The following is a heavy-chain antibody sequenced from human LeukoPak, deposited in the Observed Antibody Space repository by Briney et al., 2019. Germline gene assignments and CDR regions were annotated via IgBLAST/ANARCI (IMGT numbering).Heavy chain of an antibody. CDR1: GGSISSSNW. D-gene: IGHD6-13*01. J-gene: IGHJ2*01. Sequence: SSETLSLTCAVSGGSISSSNWWSWVRQPPGKGLEWIGEIYHSGSTNYNPSLKSRVTISVDKSKNQFSLKLSSVTAADTAVYYCARAHIAAARFDLWGRGTLVTVSS. V-gene: IGHV4-4*02. CDR3: ARAHIAAARFDL. CDR2: IYHSGST.